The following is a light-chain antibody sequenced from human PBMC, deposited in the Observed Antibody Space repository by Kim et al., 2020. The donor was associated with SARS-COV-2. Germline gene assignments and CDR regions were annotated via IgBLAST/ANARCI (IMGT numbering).Light chain of an antibody. CDR3: QSYDTTTHWV. Sequence: KTVTISWTRSSGSIASNYVQWYQQRPGSAPATVIYEDNQRPSGVPDRFSGSIDSSSNSASLIISGLRAEDEADYYCQSYDTTTHWVFGGGTQLTVL. CDR2: EDN. V-gene: IGLV6-57*03. J-gene: IGLJ3*02. CDR1: SGSIASNY.